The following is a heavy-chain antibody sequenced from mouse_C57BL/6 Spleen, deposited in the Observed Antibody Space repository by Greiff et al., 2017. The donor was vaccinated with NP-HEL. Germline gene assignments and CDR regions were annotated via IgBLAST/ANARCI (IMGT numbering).Heavy chain of an antibody. V-gene: IGHV1-69*01. CDR1: GYTFTSYW. Sequence: QVQLQQPGAELVMPGASVKLSCKASGYTFTSYWMHWVKQRPGQGLEWIGEIDPSDSYTNYNQKFKGKSTLTVDKSSSTAYMQLSSLTSEDSAVYYCARGGTWSYAMDYWGQGTSVTVSS. D-gene: IGHD3-3*01. CDR2: IDPSDSYT. J-gene: IGHJ4*01. CDR3: ARGGTWSYAMDY.